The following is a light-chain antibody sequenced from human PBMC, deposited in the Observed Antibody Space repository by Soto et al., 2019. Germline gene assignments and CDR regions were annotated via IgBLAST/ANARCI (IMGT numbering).Light chain of an antibody. V-gene: IGLV2-14*01. CDR1: RTDVGGYNF. CDR2: EVS. CDR3: YSYVSSKTYV. Sequence: QSALTQPASVSGSAGQSITISCTGTRTDVGGYNFVSWYQQHPGKAPKLIIYEVSNRPSGVSNRFSGSKSDNTASLTISGLQAEDEADYYCYSYVSSKTYVFGTGTKVTVL. J-gene: IGLJ1*01.